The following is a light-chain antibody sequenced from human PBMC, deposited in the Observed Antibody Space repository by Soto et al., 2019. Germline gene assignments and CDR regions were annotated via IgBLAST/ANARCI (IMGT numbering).Light chain of an antibody. V-gene: IGLV1-40*01. CDR3: QSYDSSLSGFYV. CDR2: GNN. J-gene: IGLJ1*01. CDR1: SSNIGAGYD. Sequence: QSVLTQPPSVSGAPGRRVTISCTGSSSNIGAGYDVHWYQQLPGTAPKLLIYGNNNRPSGVPDRFSGSKSGTSASLAITGLQAEDEADYYCQSYDSSLSGFYVSGTGTKLTVL.